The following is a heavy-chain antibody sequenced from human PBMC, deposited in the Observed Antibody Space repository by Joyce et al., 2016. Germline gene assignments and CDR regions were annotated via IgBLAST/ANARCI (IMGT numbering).Heavy chain of an antibody. CDR1: GLSFDLHSF. Sequence: QVQLQESGPGLVKPSETLSLTCGVSGLSFDLHSFWGWIRQPPGKGLEWIGKGYLQSITHYSPSLTSRVTISIETSKNQFSLNLNSLTAADTAVYFGARRHYNVHTPLGSDWYFDLWGGGTLVTVSS. V-gene: IGHV4-38-2*01. CDR2: GYLQSIT. CDR3: ARRHYNVHTPLGSDWYFDL. D-gene: IGHD5-18*01. J-gene: IGHJ2*01.